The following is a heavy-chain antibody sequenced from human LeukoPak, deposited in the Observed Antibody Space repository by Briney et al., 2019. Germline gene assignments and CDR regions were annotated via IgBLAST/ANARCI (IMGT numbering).Heavy chain of an antibody. Sequence: ASETLSLTCTVSGDSISSRGYHWTWIRQHPGKGLEWIGCISYSGTTYYNPSLKSRLTISADTSNNLFSLNLSSVTAADTAVYYCARDVVVTSSPDAFDIWGQGTMVTVSS. V-gene: IGHV4-31*03. D-gene: IGHD2-15*01. CDR3: ARDVVVTSSPDAFDI. J-gene: IGHJ3*02. CDR1: GDSISSRGYH. CDR2: ISYSGTT.